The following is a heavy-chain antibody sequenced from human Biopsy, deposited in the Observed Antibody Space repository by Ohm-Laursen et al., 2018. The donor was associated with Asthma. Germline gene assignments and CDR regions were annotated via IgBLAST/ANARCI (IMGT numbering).Heavy chain of an antibody. J-gene: IGHJ6*02. CDR3: ARDVSYGSGGSGV. D-gene: IGHD3-10*01. V-gene: IGHV1-69*13. CDR1: GGTFSSNP. CDR2: IIPIFETA. Sequence: GASVKVSCKASGGTFSSNPINWVRQAPGQGLEWMGGIIPIFETAHYAQKFRGRITINADESTSTIYMVLSSLRSEDTAVYYCARDVSYGSGGSGVWGQGTMVTVSS.